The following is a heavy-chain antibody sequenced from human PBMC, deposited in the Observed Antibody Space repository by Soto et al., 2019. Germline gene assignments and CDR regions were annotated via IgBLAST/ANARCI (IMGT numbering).Heavy chain of an antibody. D-gene: IGHD6-19*01. J-gene: IGHJ6*02. V-gene: IGHV1-69*13. CDR3: ARGRSARRSYSRGWSYYYGMDV. CDR1: GGTFSSYA. Sequence: GASVKVSCKASGGTFSSYAISWVRQAPGQGLEWMGGIIPIFGTANYAQKFQGRVTITADESTSTAYMELSSLRSEDTAVYYCARGRSARRSYSRGWSYYYGMDVWGQGTTVTVSS. CDR2: IIPIFGTA.